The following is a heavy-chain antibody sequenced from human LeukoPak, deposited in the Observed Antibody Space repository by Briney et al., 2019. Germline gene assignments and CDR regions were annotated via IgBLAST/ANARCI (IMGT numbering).Heavy chain of an antibody. CDR2: ISYDGSNK. J-gene: IGHJ4*02. CDR1: GFTFSSYG. Sequence: GGSLRLSCAASGFTFSSYGMHWVRQTPGKGLEWVAVISYDGSNKYYADSVKGRFTISRDNSKNTLYLQMNSLRAEDTAVYYCAKDCGGSGWYVSDYWGQGTLVTVSS. D-gene: IGHD6-19*01. V-gene: IGHV3-30*18. CDR3: AKDCGGSGWYVSDY.